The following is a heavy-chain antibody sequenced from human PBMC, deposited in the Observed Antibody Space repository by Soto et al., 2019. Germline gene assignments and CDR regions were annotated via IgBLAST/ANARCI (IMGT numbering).Heavy chain of an antibody. CDR1: GGTFSSYA. J-gene: IGHJ6*02. V-gene: IGHV1-69*12. CDR2: IIPIFGTA. D-gene: IGHD2-2*01. CDR3: ARDQHRTSRYCISTSCYYYYYGMDV. Sequence: QVQLVQSGAEVKKPGSSVKVSCKASGGTFSSYAISWVRQAPGQGLEWMGGIIPIFGTANYAQKFQGRVTITADESTSTAYMELSSLRSADTAVYYCARDQHRTSRYCISTSCYYYYYGMDVWGQGTTVTVSS.